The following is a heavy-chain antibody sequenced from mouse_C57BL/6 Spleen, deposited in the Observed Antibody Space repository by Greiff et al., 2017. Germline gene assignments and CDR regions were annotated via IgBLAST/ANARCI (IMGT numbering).Heavy chain of an antibody. CDR3: ARREYYGSSSYWYFDV. Sequence: VQLQQSGAELVKPGASVKISCKASGYAFSSYWMNWVKQRPGKGLEWIGQIYPGDGDPNYNGKFKGKATLTADKSSSTAYMQLSSLTSEDSAVYFCARREYYGSSSYWYFDVWGTGTTVTVSS. CDR2: IYPGDGDP. D-gene: IGHD1-1*01. V-gene: IGHV1-80*01. CDR1: GYAFSSYW. J-gene: IGHJ1*03.